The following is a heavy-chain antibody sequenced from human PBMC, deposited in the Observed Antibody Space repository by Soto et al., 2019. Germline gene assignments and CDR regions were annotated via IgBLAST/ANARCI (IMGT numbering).Heavy chain of an antibody. CDR3: AREAFTPRAFDI. J-gene: IGHJ3*02. Sequence: SETLSLTCTVSGGSISSYYWSWIRQPPGKGLEWIGYIYYSGSTNYNPSLKSRVTISVDTSKNQFSLKLSSVTAADTAVYYCAREAFTPRAFDIWGQGTMVTVSS. CDR1: GGSISSYY. CDR2: IYYSGST. V-gene: IGHV4-59*01. D-gene: IGHD2-15*01.